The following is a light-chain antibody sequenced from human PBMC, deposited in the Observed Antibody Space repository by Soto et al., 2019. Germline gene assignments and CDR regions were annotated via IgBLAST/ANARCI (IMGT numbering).Light chain of an antibody. CDR2: GAS. J-gene: IGKJ4*01. V-gene: IGKV3-20*01. CDR3: QQYGSSPLT. CDR1: QSVSSSF. Sequence: TQYTATLSVPPGERATLSCRASQSVSSSFSWYQQKPGQAPRLLIHGASSRATGIPDRFSGSGSGTDFTLTIIRLEPEDFAVYYCQQYGSSPLTFGGGTKVDIK.